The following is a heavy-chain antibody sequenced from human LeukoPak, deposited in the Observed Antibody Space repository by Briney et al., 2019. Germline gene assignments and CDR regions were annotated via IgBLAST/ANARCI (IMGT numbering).Heavy chain of an antibody. CDR2: INPNSGGT. V-gene: IGHV1-2*02. CDR3: AREDGSYYNSHDDAFDI. D-gene: IGHD1-26*01. Sequence: GASVKVSCKASGYTFTGYYMHWVRQAPGQGLEWMGWINPNSGGTNYAQKFQGRVTMTRDTSISTAYMELSRLRSDDTAVYYCAREDGSYYNSHDDAFDIWGQGTMVTASS. CDR1: GYTFTGYY. J-gene: IGHJ3*02.